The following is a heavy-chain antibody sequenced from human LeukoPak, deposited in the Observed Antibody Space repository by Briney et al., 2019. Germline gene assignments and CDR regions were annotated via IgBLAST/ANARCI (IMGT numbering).Heavy chain of an antibody. CDR3: ARERVGGSPLLEWVYHYYGMDV. D-gene: IGHD3-3*01. CDR1: GYTFTSYY. CDR2: INPSGGST. J-gene: IGHJ6*02. V-gene: IGHV1-46*01. Sequence: ASVTVSCTASGYTFTSYYMHWVRQAPGQGLEWMGIINPSGGSTSYAQKFQGRVTMTRDTSTSTVYMELSSLRSEDTAVYYCARERVGGSPLLEWVYHYYGMDVWGQGTTVTVSS.